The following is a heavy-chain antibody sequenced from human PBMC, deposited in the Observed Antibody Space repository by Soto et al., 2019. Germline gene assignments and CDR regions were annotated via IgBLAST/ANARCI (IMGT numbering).Heavy chain of an antibody. J-gene: IGHJ4*02. D-gene: IGHD5-12*01. Sequence: GTLRLSCAASVFSSANYGINWVCKAQGKGLEWVGNIKLDGSSQYYLGSVRGRFTISRDNAHNSLYLQMNNLRAEDTASYYCARLESGSRDSWGQGTLVTVSS. CDR1: VFSSANYG. CDR2: IKLDGSSQ. V-gene: IGHV3-7*01. CDR3: ARLESGSRDS.